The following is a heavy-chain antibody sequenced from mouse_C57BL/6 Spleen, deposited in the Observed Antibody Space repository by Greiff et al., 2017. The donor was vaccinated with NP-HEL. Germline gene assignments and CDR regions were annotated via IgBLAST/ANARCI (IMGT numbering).Heavy chain of an antibody. Sequence: QVQLQQSGAELAKPGASVKLSCKASGYTFTSYWMHWVKQRPGQGLEWIGYITPSSGYTKYNQKFKDKATLTADKSSSTAYMQLGSLTYEDSAVYYCERGIGRLGIAYWGQGTLVTVSA. CDR1: GYTFTSYW. CDR3: ERGIGRLGIAY. J-gene: IGHJ3*01. CDR2: ITPSSGYT. V-gene: IGHV1-7*01. D-gene: IGHD3-3*01.